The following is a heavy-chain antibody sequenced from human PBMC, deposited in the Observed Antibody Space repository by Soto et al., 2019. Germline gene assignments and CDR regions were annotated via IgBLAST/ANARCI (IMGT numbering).Heavy chain of an antibody. Sequence: QVQLVESGGGVVQPGRSLRLSCAASGFTFSDYAMHWVRQAPGKGLEWVASIWFDGGTKYYADSVKGRFNISRDNSKNTVSLQMNSLRAEDSALYHCGRGGFSTNWRFDYWGQRTLVAVSS. V-gene: IGHV3-33*01. CDR2: IWFDGGTK. D-gene: IGHD6-13*01. CDR3: GRGGFSTNWRFDY. CDR1: GFTFSDYA. J-gene: IGHJ4*02.